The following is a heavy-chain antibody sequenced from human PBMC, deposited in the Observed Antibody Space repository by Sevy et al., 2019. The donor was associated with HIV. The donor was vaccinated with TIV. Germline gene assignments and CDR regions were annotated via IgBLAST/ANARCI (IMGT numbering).Heavy chain of an antibody. Sequence: GESLKISCKGSGYDFSTYWIAWVRQMPGKGLELMGIIFPGDSDTRYSPSFQGQVTISADDSIRTSYLQWRSLKASDTARYYCARRGILLRGGDYFYYGLDVWGQGTTVTVSS. CDR3: ARRGILLRGGDYFYYGLDV. CDR2: IFPGDSDT. D-gene: IGHD1-26*01. V-gene: IGHV5-51*01. J-gene: IGHJ6*02. CDR1: GYDFSTYW.